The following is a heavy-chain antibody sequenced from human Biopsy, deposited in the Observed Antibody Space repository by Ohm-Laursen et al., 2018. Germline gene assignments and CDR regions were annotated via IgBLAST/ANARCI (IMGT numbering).Heavy chain of an antibody. CDR1: GGTFTNYA. CDR3: ARDALGGGSYRFFY. V-gene: IGHV1-69*13. CDR2: IIPIFGTA. J-gene: IGHJ4*02. D-gene: IGHD1-26*01. Sequence: SVKVSCKVSGGTFTNYAISWVRQAPGQGLEWMGGIIPIFGTANYAQKFQGRVTITADESTSTAYMELSSLRSDDTAVYYCARDALGGGSYRFFYWGQGSLVIVSS.